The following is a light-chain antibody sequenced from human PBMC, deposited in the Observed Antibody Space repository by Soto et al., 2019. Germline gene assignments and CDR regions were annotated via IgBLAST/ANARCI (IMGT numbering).Light chain of an antibody. CDR3: YSYAGSYNYV. CDR1: NTDVEIYNF. V-gene: IGLV2-23*01. Sequence: QSALTQPASVSGSPGQSITIACTGINTDVEIYNFXSWYQQHPGKAPKLMIYEDYKRPSGVSNRFSGSKSGNTASLTISGLQGEDEADYYCYSYAGSYNYVFGTGTKVTVL. CDR2: EDY. J-gene: IGLJ1*01.